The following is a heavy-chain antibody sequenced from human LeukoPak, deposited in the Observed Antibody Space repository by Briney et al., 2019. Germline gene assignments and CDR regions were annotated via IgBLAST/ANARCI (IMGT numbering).Heavy chain of an antibody. CDR2: ISSSSSYM. J-gene: IGHJ4*02. Sequence: GGSLRLSCAASRFTFSSFSMNWVRQAPGKGLEWVSSISSSSSYMYYADSVKGRFTISRDNAKNSLYLQLNSLRAEDTAVYYCARGGSGNWNAPFDYWGQGILVTVSS. D-gene: IGHD1-1*01. V-gene: IGHV3-21*01. CDR1: RFTFSSFS. CDR3: ARGGSGNWNAPFDY.